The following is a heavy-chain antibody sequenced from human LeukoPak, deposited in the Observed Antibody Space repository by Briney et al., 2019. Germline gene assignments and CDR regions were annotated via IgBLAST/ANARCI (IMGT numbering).Heavy chain of an antibody. J-gene: IGHJ4*02. CDR3: ASEVEDCSGGSCHDY. V-gene: IGHV4-59*08. CDR1: GGSISSYY. D-gene: IGHD2-15*01. CDR2: IYYSGST. Sequence: SETLSLTCTVSGGSISSYYWSWIRQPPGKGLEWIGYIYYSGSTNYNPSLKSRVTISVDTSKNQFSLKLSSVTAADTAVYYCASEVEDCSGGSCHDYWGQGTLVTVSS.